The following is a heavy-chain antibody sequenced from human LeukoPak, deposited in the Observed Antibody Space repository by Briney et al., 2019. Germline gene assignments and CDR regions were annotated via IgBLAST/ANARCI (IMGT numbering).Heavy chain of an antibody. CDR1: GFTFSSYS. CDR2: ISSSSSYI. D-gene: IGHD5-18*01. V-gene: IGHV3-21*01. Sequence: PGGSLRLSRAASGFTFSSYSMNWVRQAPGKGLEWVSSISSSSSYIYYADSVKGRFTISRDNAKNSLYLQMNSLRAEDTAVYYCARGWQRRWGYSYGYFIFDYWGQGTLVTVSS. CDR3: ARGWQRRWGYSYGYFIFDY. J-gene: IGHJ4*02.